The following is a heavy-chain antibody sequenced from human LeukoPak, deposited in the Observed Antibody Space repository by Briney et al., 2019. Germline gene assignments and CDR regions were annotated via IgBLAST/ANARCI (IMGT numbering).Heavy chain of an antibody. Sequence: PGGSLRLSCAASGFTFDDYAMHWVRQAPGKGLEWVSLISGDGGSTYYADSVKGRFTISRDNSKNSLYLQMNSLRTEDTVLYYCAKDLSSSIGAFEIWGQGTMVTVSS. CDR2: ISGDGGST. CDR3: AKDLSSSIGAFEI. J-gene: IGHJ3*02. CDR1: GFTFDDYA. D-gene: IGHD6-13*01. V-gene: IGHV3-43*02.